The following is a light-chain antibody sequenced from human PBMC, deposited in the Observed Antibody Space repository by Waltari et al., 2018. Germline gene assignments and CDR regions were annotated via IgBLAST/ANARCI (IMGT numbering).Light chain of an antibody. Sequence: QSALTQPASVSGSPGQSITISCTGTSADVGDYNYVSWYHQHPGKAPKLMIYDVSNRPSGVSNRFSGSKSGNTAPLTISGLQAEDEADYYCSSYIGSSTLELFGGGTSLTVL. CDR1: SADVGDYNY. CDR2: DVS. V-gene: IGLV2-14*03. CDR3: SSYIGSSTLEL. J-gene: IGLJ2*01.